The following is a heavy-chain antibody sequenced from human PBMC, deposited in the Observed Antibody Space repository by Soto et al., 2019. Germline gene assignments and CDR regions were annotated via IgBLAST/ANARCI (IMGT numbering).Heavy chain of an antibody. CDR2: SSATGAGT. Sequence: EVQLLESGGGLVQPGGSLRLSCAASGFTLSSYGMTWVRQAPGKGLEWVSFSSATGAGTYYADSVKGRFTISRDNSKNTLYLQMTSLSADDTAVYYCAKDRRAGGNYGFYSDFWGQGALVIVSS. CDR1: GFTLSSYG. CDR3: AKDRRAGGNYGFYSDF. D-gene: IGHD1-7*01. V-gene: IGHV3-23*01. J-gene: IGHJ4*02.